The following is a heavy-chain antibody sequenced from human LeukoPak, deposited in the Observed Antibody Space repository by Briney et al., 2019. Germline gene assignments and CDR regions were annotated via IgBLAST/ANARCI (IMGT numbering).Heavy chain of an antibody. CDR2: IKSKTDGGTT. CDR3: PTDYLEGIAAPGTLFFYYDGMDA. CDR1: GFTFSNAW. D-gene: IGHD6-13*01. J-gene: IGHJ6*02. Sequence: GGSLRLSCAASGFTFSNAWMSWVRQAPGKGLEWVGRIKSKTDGGTTDYAAPVNGRFTISRDDSKNTLYLQMNSLKTEDTSVYYCPTDYLEGIAAPGTLFFYYDGMDAWGQGPTVTV. V-gene: IGHV3-15*01.